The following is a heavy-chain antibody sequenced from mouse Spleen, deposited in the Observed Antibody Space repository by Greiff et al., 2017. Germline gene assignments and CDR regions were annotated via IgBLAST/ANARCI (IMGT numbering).Heavy chain of an antibody. V-gene: IGHV1-15*01. J-gene: IGHJ2*01. D-gene: IGHD2-3*01. Sequence: QVQLQQSGAELVRPGASVTLSCTASGYTFTDYEMHWVKQTPVHGLEWIGAIDPETGGTAYNQKFKGKAILTADKSSSTAYMGLRSLTSEDSAVYYCTRYSPVIYDGYYWGQGTTLTVSS. CDR1: GYTFTDYE. CDR3: TRYSPVIYDGYY. CDR2: IDPETGGT.